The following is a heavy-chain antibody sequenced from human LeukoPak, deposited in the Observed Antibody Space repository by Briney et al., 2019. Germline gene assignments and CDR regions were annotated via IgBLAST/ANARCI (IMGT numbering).Heavy chain of an antibody. Sequence: SETLSLTCTVSGGSISSGSYYWSWIRQPAGKGLEWIGRIYTSGSTNYNPSLKSRVTISVDTSKNQFSLKLSSVTAADTAVYYCARENYDSSGYDWYFDLWGRGTLVTVSS. J-gene: IGHJ2*01. CDR3: ARENYDSSGYDWYFDL. V-gene: IGHV4-61*02. CDR2: IYTSGST. CDR1: GGSISSGSYY. D-gene: IGHD3-22*01.